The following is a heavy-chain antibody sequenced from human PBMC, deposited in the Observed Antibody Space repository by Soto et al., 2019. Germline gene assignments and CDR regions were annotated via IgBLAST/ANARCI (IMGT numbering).Heavy chain of an antibody. CDR3: ARGHCTSTSCYPSDY. CDR2: IYTSGST. D-gene: IGHD2-2*01. J-gene: IGHJ4*02. Sequence: SETLSLTCTVSGGSISNYYWSWIRQPAGKGLEWIGRIYTSGSTDYNPSLKSRVTMSVDTSKNQFSLRLSSVTAADTAVYYCARGHCTSTSCYPSDYWGQGALVTVSS. CDR1: GGSISNYY. V-gene: IGHV4-4*07.